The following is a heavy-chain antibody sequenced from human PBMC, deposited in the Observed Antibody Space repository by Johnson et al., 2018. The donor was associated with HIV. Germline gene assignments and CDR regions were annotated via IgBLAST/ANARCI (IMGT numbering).Heavy chain of an antibody. D-gene: IGHD5-24*01. J-gene: IGHJ3*02. CDR1: EFTFSGYA. CDR2: ISGTGFST. V-gene: IGHV3-23*04. CDR3: ARVREMATNRRAFDI. Sequence: VQLVESGGGLVQPGDSLRLLCAASEFTFSGYAMSWVRQAPGKGLEWVSGISGTGFSTYYADSVRGRFTISRDNAQNTLNLQINTLRAEDTAVYYCARVREMATNRRAFDIWGQGTMVTVSS.